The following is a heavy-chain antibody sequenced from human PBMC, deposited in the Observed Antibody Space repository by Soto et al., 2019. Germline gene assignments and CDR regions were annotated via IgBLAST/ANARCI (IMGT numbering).Heavy chain of an antibody. Sequence: QVHLVQSGAEVKKPGASVKVSCKGSGYDFTTYGITWVRQAPGQGLEWMAWISAHNGNTDYAQKLQGRVTVTRDTSTSRAYMGLGSWRSEDPAMYYCARGRYGDYWGQGALVPVSS. D-gene: IGHD1-1*01. J-gene: IGHJ4*02. CDR2: ISAHNGNT. CDR3: ARGRYGDY. CDR1: GYDFTTYG. V-gene: IGHV1-18*01.